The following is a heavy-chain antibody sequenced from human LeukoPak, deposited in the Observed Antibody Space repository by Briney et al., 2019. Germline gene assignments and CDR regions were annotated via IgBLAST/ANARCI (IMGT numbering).Heavy chain of an antibody. D-gene: IGHD3-10*01. CDR1: GGTFSSYA. J-gene: IGHJ5*02. Sequence: ASVKVSCKASGGTFSSYAISWGRQAPGQGLEWMGGIIPIFGTANYAQKFQGRVRSTADESTSTAYMELSSLRSEDTAVYYCARDRDYYGSGSYYIPGWFDPWGQGTLVTVSS. CDR3: ARDRDYYGSGSYYIPGWFDP. CDR2: IIPIFGTA. V-gene: IGHV1-69*13.